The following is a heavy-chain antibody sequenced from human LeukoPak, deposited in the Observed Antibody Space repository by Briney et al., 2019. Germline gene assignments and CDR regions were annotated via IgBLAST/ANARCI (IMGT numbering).Heavy chain of an antibody. CDR2: INPNSGGT. Sequence: EASVKVSCKASGYTFTGYYMHWVRQAPGQGLEWMGRINPNSGGTNYAQKFQGRVTMTRDTSISTAYMELSRLRSDDTAVYYCAITGLGDSSGYYPLDYWGQGTLVTVSS. D-gene: IGHD3-22*01. CDR1: GYTFTGYY. V-gene: IGHV1-2*06. J-gene: IGHJ4*02. CDR3: AITGLGDSSGYYPLDY.